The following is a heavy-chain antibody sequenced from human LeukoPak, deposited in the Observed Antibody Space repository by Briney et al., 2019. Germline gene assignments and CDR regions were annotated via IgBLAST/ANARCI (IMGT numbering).Heavy chain of an antibody. CDR2: IIPILGIT. Sequence: SVKVSCKASGGTFSSSVISWVRQAPGQELAGMGRIIPILGITNYAQKFQGRVTITADTSTSTAYMELSSLTSEDTAVYYCARYSSIWAKDYYYYYGMDVWGQGTTVTVSS. J-gene: IGHJ6*02. CDR1: GGTFSSSV. V-gene: IGHV1-69*04. D-gene: IGHD6-13*01. CDR3: ARYSSIWAKDYYYYYGMDV.